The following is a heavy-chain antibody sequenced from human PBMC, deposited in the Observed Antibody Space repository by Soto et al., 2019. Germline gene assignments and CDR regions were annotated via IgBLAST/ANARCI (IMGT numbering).Heavy chain of an antibody. CDR1: GGSFSGYY. Sequence: QVQLQQWGAGLLKPSETLSLTCAVYGGSFSGYYWSWIRQPPGKGLEWIGEINHSGSTNYNPSLKSRVSISVDTSKNQFSLKLSSVTAADTAVYYCARGRCGGHCYHFDYWGQGTLVTVSS. CDR2: INHSGST. D-gene: IGHD2-21*02. V-gene: IGHV4-34*01. J-gene: IGHJ4*02. CDR3: ARGRCGGHCYHFDY.